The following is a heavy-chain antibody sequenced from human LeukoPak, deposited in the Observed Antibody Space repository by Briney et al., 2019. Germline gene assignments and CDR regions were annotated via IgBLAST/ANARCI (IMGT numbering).Heavy chain of an antibody. CDR1: GGSISSSSYY. CDR3: ARSLFYYYDSSGYPGGFDY. V-gene: IGHV4-39*07. Sequence: KSSETLSLTCTVSGGSISSSSYYWGWIRQPPGKGLEWIGSIYYSGSTNYNPSLKSRVTISVDTSKNQFSLKLSSVTAADTAVYYCARSLFYYYDSSGYPGGFDYWGQGTLVTVSS. CDR2: IYYSGST. J-gene: IGHJ4*02. D-gene: IGHD3-22*01.